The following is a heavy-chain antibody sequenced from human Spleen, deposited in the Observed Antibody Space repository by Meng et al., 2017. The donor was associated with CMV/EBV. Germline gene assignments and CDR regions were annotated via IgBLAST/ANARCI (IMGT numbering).Heavy chain of an antibody. CDR3: ARDRDLNGMDV. CDR2: INSDGSNT. D-gene: IGHD5-24*01. CDR1: GFIFRSYW. J-gene: IGHJ6*02. V-gene: IGHV3-74*01. Sequence: GGSLRLSCAASGFIFRSYWMHWVRQAPGKGLVWVSRINSDGSNTISADSVKGRFTISRDNAKNTLYLQMNSLRAEDTALYYCARDRDLNGMDVWGQGTTVTVSS.